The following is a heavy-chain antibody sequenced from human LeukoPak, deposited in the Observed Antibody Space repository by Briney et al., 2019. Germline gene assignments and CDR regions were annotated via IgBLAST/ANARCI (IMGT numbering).Heavy chain of an antibody. CDR3: ARAIVGTENFDY. Sequence: GRSLLLSCAASGFTFSTHAMHWVRPAPGKGLEWVAVLSHDGNTKYYTDSVKGRFTISRDNSKNTLYLQMNGLRTDDTAVYYCARAIVGTENFDYWGQGTLVTVSS. V-gene: IGHV3-30*10. D-gene: IGHD5-12*01. CDR1: GFTFSTHA. CDR2: LSHDGNTK. J-gene: IGHJ4*02.